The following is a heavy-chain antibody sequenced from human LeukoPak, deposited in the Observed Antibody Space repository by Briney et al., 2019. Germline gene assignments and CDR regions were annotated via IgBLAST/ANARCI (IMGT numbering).Heavy chain of an antibody. V-gene: IGHV3-30-3*01. J-gene: IGHJ3*02. CDR3: ARDPRRSTYYYDSSGPLGAFDI. CDR1: GFTFSSYA. Sequence: PGGSLRLSCAASGFTFSSYAMHWVRQAPGKGLEWVAVISYDGSNKYYADSVEGRFTISRDNSKNTLYLQMNSLRAEDTAVYYCARDPRRSTYYYDSSGPLGAFDIWGQGTMVTVSS. CDR2: ISYDGSNK. D-gene: IGHD3-22*01.